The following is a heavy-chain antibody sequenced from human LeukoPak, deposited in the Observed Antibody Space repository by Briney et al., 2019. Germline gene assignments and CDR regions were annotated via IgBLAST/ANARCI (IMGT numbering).Heavy chain of an antibody. Sequence: ASVKVSCKASGGTFSSYAISWVRQAPGQGLERMGWISTYNGNTNYAQKFQGRVTITRNTSISTAYMELSSLRSEDTAVYYCARMYSSGWYVPAAFDIWGQGTMVTVSS. V-gene: IGHV1-8*03. J-gene: IGHJ3*02. CDR1: GGTFSSYA. CDR2: ISTYNGNT. D-gene: IGHD6-19*01. CDR3: ARMYSSGWYVPAAFDI.